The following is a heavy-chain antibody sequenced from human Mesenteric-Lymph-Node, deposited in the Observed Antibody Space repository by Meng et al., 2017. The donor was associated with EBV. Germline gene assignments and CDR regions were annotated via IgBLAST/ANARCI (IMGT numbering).Heavy chain of an antibody. J-gene: IGHJ4*02. CDR1: GYTFTTYA. V-gene: IGHV1-3*01. CDR2: INAGNGNT. CDR3: ARDLLGIAVAGLDY. D-gene: IGHD6-19*01. Sequence: QVQFVHAGPAVKKPGVSVKVSCKASGYTFTTYAMHWVRQAPGQRLEWMGWINAGNGNTKYSQKFQGRVTITRDTSASTAYMELSSLRSEDTAVYYCARDLLGIAVAGLDYWGQGTLVTVSS.